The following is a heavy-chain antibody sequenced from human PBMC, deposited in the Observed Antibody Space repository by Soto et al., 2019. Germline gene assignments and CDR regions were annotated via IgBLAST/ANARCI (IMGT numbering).Heavy chain of an antibody. CDR3: ARDIGSYAYAEGY. D-gene: IGHD2-2*01. J-gene: IGHJ4*02. Sequence: SETLSLTCSVSGGSINSYWWSWIRQPAGKGLEWIGRVYSSGTTDYNPSLNSRATMSVETSKNQFSLKLTSVTAADTAVYCCARDIGSYAYAEGYWGQGIQVTVSS. CDR2: VYSSGTT. CDR1: GGSINSYW. V-gene: IGHV4-4*07.